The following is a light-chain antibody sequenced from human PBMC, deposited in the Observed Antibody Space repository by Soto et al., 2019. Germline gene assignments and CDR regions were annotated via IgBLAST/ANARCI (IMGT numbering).Light chain of an antibody. V-gene: IGKV1-27*01. Sequence: DIQMTQSPSSLSASVGDRVTITCRASQGIGNYLAWYQQKPGKVPKLLIYAASTLQSGVPSRFSGSGSGTDFTLTISSLQPEDVAGYYCQKYNSAPLTFGGGTKVEIK. J-gene: IGKJ4*01. CDR2: AAS. CDR3: QKYNSAPLT. CDR1: QGIGNY.